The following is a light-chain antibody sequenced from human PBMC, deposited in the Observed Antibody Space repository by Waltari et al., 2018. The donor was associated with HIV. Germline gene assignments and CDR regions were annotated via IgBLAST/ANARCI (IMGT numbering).Light chain of an antibody. CDR2: EVI. CDR3: GSYTNTTTSVV. CDR1: SSSVGVYNF. J-gene: IGLJ2*01. V-gene: IGLV2-14*01. Sequence: QSALIQPASVSGSPGQSITIFCTRTSSSVGVYNFVSCYQQHPARAPKLIIYEVIRRPSGVSNRFSGSKSGNTASLTISGLQAEDEADYSCGSYTNTTTSVVFGGGTKLTVL.